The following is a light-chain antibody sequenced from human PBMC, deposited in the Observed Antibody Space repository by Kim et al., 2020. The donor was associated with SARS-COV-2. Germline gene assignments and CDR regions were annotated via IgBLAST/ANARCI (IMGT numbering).Light chain of an antibody. CDR2: YDS. CDR3: QVWDSSSDHPI. Sequence: PGTTARITCGGNNIGSKSVHWYQQKPGQAPVLVIYYDSDRPSGIPERFSGSNSGNTATLTISRVEAGDEADYYCQVWDSSSDHPIFGGGTQLTVL. J-gene: IGLJ2*01. CDR1: NIGSKS. V-gene: IGLV3-21*04.